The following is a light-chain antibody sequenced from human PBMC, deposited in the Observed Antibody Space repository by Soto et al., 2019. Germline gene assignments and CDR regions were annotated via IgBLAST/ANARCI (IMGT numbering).Light chain of an antibody. Sequence: DIQMTQSPSTLSASVGDRVTITCRASQSISSWLAWYQQKPGKAPNLLIYKASNLESGVPSRFSGSGSGTEFTLTISSLQPDDSATYYCQQYSSLYTFVQGTKLEI. CDR3: QQYSSLYT. V-gene: IGKV1-5*03. J-gene: IGKJ2*01. CDR2: KAS. CDR1: QSISSW.